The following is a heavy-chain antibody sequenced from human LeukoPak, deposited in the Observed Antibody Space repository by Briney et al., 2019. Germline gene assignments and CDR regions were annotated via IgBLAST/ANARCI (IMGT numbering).Heavy chain of an antibody. D-gene: IGHD3-22*01. CDR2: IYHSGST. V-gene: IGHV4-38-2*01. CDR3: ARHSRLITTIHFDY. J-gene: IGHJ4*02. CDR1: GYSISSGYY. Sequence: PSETLSLTCAVSGYSISSGYYWGWIRQPPGKGLEWIGSIYHSGSTYYSPSLKSRVTISVDTSKNQFSLKLSSVTAADTAVYYCARHSRLITTIHFDYWGQGTLVTVSS.